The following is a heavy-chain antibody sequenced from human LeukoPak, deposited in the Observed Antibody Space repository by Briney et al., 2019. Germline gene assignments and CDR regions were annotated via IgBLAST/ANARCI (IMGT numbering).Heavy chain of an antibody. CDR2: ISYDGSNK. CDR1: GFTFSSYG. Sequence: PGGSLRLSCAASGFTFSSYGMHWVRQAPGKGLEWVAVISYDGSNKYYADSVKGRFTISRDNSKNTLYLQMNSLRAEDTAVYYCAKGSFTGDLEYFQHWGQGTLVTVSS. D-gene: IGHD2-21*02. J-gene: IGHJ1*01. CDR3: AKGSFTGDLEYFQH. V-gene: IGHV3-30*18.